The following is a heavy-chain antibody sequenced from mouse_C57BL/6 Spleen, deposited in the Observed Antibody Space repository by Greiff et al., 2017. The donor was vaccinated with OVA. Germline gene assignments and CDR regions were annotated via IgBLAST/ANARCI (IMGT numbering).Heavy chain of an antibody. V-gene: IGHV14-1*01. CDR1: GFNIKDYY. D-gene: IGHD1-1*01. CDR2: IDPEDGDT. Sequence: DVKLVESGAELVRPGASVKLSCTASGFNIKDYYMHWVKQRPEQGLEWIGRIDPEDGDTEYAPKFQGKATMTADTSSNTAYLQLSSLPSEDTAVYSCTTDVYDAWFAYWGQGTPVTVST. CDR3: TTDVYDAWFAY. J-gene: IGHJ3*01.